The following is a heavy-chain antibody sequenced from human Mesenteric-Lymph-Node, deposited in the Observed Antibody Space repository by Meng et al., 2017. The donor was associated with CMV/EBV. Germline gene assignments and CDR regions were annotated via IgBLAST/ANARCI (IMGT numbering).Heavy chain of an antibody. CDR3: ARGGPSSKYLDV. Sequence: GSLRLSCTVSGGSITSFYWSWIRQLPGKGLERIGYCCYNGNPNFNPSLKSRVTISVDTSKNQFSLKLTSVTAADTAVYYSARGGPSSKYLDVWGQGTTVTVSS. CDR1: GGSITSFY. D-gene: IGHD3-16*01. CDR2: CCYNGNP. V-gene: IGHV4-59*01. J-gene: IGHJ6*02.